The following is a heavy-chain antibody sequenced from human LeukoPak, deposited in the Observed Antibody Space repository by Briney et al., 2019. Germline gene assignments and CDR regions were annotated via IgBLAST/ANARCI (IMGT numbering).Heavy chain of an antibody. J-gene: IGHJ4*02. CDR3: AREERQQLVRGLPFCDY. Sequence: QPGGSRRLSCAASGFTFSSYAMHWVRQAPGKGLEWVAVISYDGSNKYYADSVKGRFTISRDNSKNTLYLQMNSLRAEDTAVYYCAREERQQLVRGLPFCDYWGQGTMVTVSS. D-gene: IGHD6-13*01. CDR1: GFTFSSYA. CDR2: ISYDGSNK. V-gene: IGHV3-30-3*01.